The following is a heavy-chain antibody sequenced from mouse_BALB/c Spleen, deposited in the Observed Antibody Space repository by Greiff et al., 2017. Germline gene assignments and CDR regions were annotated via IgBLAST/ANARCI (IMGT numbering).Heavy chain of an antibody. CDR2: ISSGGGST. CDR3: ARDYAMDY. Sequence: EVHLVESGGGLVKPGGSLKLSCAASGFAFSSYDMSWVRQTPEKRLEWVAYISSGGGSTYYPDTVKGRFTISRDNAKNTLYLQMSSLKSEDTAMYYCARDYAMDYWGQGTSVTVSS. CDR1: GFAFSSYD. J-gene: IGHJ4*01. V-gene: IGHV5-12-1*01.